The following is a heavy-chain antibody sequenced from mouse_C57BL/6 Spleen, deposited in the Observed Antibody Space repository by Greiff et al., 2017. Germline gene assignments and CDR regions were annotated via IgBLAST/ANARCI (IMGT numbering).Heavy chain of an antibody. V-gene: IGHV1-52*01. CDR2: IDPSDSET. Sequence: VQLQQPGAELVRPGSSVKLSCKSSGYTFTSYWMHWVKQRPIQGLEWIGNIDPSDSETHYNQKFKDKATLTVDKSSSTAYMQLSSLTSEDSAVYYCARDTTGYFDVWGTGTTVSVSS. J-gene: IGHJ1*03. CDR1: GYTFTSYW. D-gene: IGHD1-1*01. CDR3: ARDTTGYFDV.